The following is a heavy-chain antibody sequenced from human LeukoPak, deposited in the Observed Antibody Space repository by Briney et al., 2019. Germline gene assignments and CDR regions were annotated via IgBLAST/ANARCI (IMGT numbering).Heavy chain of an antibody. D-gene: IGHD6-19*01. Sequence: PGRSLRLSCAASGFTFSNYAIHWVRQAPGKGLEWVAVITYDEGSKYYADSVKGRFTISRVNAKNTLYLQMNSLRAEDTAVYYCARDKQWLGQIDYWGQGTLVTVSS. J-gene: IGHJ4*02. CDR1: GFTFSNYA. V-gene: IGHV3-30*04. CDR2: ITYDEGSK. CDR3: ARDKQWLGQIDY.